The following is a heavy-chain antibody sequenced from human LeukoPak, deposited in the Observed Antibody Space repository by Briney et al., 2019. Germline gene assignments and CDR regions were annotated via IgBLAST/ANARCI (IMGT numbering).Heavy chain of an antibody. CDR3: ARDGGDYDILTGYLPRGWFDP. CDR2: IYYSGST. CDR1: GGSISSYY. D-gene: IGHD3-9*01. J-gene: IGHJ5*02. V-gene: IGHV4-59*01. Sequence: PSETLSLTCTVSGGSISSYYWSWIRQPPGKGLEWIGYIYYSGSTNYNPSLKSRVTISVDTSKNQFSLKLSSVTAADTAVYYCARDGGDYDILTGYLPRGWFDPWGQGTLVTVSS.